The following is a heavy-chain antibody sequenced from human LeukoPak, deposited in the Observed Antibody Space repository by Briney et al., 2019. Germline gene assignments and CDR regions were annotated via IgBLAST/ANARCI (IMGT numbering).Heavy chain of an antibody. J-gene: IGHJ4*02. D-gene: IGHD1-26*01. Sequence: GGSLRLSCAASGFTVSSNYMSWVRQAPGKGLEWVSVIYSGGSTYYADSVKGRFTISRDNSKNTLYLQMNSLRAEDTAVYYCAREAGASSFRPLDCWGQGVLVSVSS. V-gene: IGHV3-53*01. CDR3: AREAGASSFRPLDC. CDR2: IYSGGST. CDR1: GFTVSSNY.